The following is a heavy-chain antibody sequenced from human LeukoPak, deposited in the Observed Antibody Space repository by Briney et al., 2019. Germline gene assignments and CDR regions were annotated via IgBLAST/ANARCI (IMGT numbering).Heavy chain of an antibody. D-gene: IGHD5-18*01. V-gene: IGHV4-34*01. Sequence: PSETLSLTCAVYDGSFSDYYWSWIRQPPGKGLEWIGEINHSGNTNYNPSLKSRVTISVDTSKNQFSLKLSSVTAADTAAYYCARGRRGYSYGYSDYWGQGTLVTVSS. CDR1: DGSFSDYY. CDR3: ARGRRGYSYGYSDY. CDR2: INHSGNT. J-gene: IGHJ4*02.